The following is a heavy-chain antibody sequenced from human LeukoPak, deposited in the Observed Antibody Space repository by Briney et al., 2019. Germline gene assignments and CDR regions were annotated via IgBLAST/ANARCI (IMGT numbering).Heavy chain of an antibody. CDR2: IWYDGSHR. CDR1: GFTFSSHG. J-gene: IGHJ4*02. CDR3: VRDNAAADGALDY. V-gene: IGHV3-33*01. D-gene: IGHD5-24*01. Sequence: PGGSLRLSCVASGFTFSSHGMRWVRQAPGKGLEWVAVIWYDGSHRYYPDSVKGRFTISRDNSKNTLFLQMDSLRVDDTAVYYCVRDNAAADGALDYWGQGSLVTVSS.